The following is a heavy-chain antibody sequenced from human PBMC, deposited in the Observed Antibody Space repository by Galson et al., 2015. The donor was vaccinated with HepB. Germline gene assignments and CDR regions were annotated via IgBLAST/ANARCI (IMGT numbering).Heavy chain of an antibody. D-gene: IGHD2-2*01. CDR1: GFTFSSYA. CDR2: ITGNGGST. J-gene: IGHJ4*02. Sequence: SLRLSCAASGFTFSSYAMSWVRQAPGKGLEWVSTITGNGGSTYYADSVKGRFTISRDNSKNTLYLQMNSLRAEDTAVYSCAKVGTTCWYDPLYYFDYWGQGTLVTVSS. CDR3: AKVGTTCWYDPLYYFDY. V-gene: IGHV3-23*01.